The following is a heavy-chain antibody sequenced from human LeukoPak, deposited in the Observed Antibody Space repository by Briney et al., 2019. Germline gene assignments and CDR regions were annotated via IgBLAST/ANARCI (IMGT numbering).Heavy chain of an antibody. V-gene: IGHV1-2*02. J-gene: IGHJ5*02. CDR3: ARDYYDSSGYYYLTISWFDP. Sequence: ASVKVSCKASGYTFISYGISWVRQAPGQGLEWMGWINPNSGGTNYAQKFQGRVTMTRDTSISTAYMELSRLRSDDTAVYYCARDYYDSSGYYYLTISWFDPWGQGTLVTVSS. D-gene: IGHD3-22*01. CDR2: INPNSGGT. CDR1: GYTFISYG.